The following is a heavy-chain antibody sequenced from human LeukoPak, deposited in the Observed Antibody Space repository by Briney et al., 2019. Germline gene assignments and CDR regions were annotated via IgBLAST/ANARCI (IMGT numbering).Heavy chain of an antibody. D-gene: IGHD6-6*01. CDR1: GFTFDDYA. CDR3: AREAHGSSSTFDY. CDR2: ISWNSGSI. V-gene: IGHV3-9*01. J-gene: IGHJ4*02. Sequence: GGSLRLSCAASGFTFDDYAMHWVRQAPGKGLEWVSGISWNSGSIGYADSVKGRFTISRDNAKNSLYLQMNSLRAEDTAVYYCAREAHGSSSTFDYWGQGTLVTVSS.